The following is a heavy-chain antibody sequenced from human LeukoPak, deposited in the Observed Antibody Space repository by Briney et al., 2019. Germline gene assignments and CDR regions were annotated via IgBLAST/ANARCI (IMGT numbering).Heavy chain of an antibody. J-gene: IGHJ4*02. Sequence: GGSLRLFYAASGFTFSSLSMNWVRQAPGKGLECVSSISSSSSYIYYTDSVKGRFTISRDNAKNSLYLQMNSRRAEDTAVYDCCLLPPVTRSVHPVGYWGQGTLVTVSS. CDR3: CLLPPVTRSVHPVGY. V-gene: IGHV3-21*03. D-gene: IGHD4-17*01. CDR1: GFTFSSLS. CDR2: ISSSSSYI.